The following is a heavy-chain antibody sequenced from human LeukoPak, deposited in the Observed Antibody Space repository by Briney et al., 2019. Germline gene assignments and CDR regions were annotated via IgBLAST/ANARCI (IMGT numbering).Heavy chain of an antibody. CDR3: AREAAAHYFDY. Sequence: PSQTLSLTCNVSGDSISSGGYYWSWIRQPPGKGLEWIGYIYLSGSTYYNPSLKSRVTISLDRSKNQFSLKLISVTAADTAVYYCAREAAAHYFDYWGQGTLVTVSS. J-gene: IGHJ4*02. V-gene: IGHV4-30-2*01. D-gene: IGHD6-13*01. CDR2: IYLSGST. CDR1: GDSISSGGYY.